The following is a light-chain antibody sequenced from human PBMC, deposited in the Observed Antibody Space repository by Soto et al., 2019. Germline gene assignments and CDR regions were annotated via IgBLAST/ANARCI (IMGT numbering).Light chain of an antibody. Sequence: DIQMTQSPSTLSASVGDRVTITCRASQSIGSWLAWYQQKPGKAPKILISYASNLEVGAPSRFSGSGSGTEFTLTITSLQPDDLATYYCQQYDTYSPTFGHGTKVEIK. CDR1: QSIGSW. CDR3: QQYDTYSPT. J-gene: IGKJ1*01. V-gene: IGKV1-5*01. CDR2: YAS.